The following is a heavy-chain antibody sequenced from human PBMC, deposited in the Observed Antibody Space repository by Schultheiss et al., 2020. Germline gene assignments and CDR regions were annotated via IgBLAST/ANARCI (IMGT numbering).Heavy chain of an antibody. J-gene: IGHJ6*02. V-gene: IGHV4-31*03. CDR1: GGSISSGGYY. D-gene: IGHD6-13*01. CDR2: IYYSGST. Sequence: SQTLSLTCTVSGGSISSGGYYWSWIRQHPGKGLEWIGYIYYSGSTYYNPSLKSRVTISVDTSKNQFSLKLSSVTAADTAVYYCASTSSYSSSWYQKGMDVWGQGTTVTVSS. CDR3: ASTSSYSSSWYQKGMDV.